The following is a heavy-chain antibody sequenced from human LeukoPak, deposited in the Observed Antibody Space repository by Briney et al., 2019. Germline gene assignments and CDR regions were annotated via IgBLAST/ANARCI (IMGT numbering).Heavy chain of an antibody. CDR2: ISGSGGST. D-gene: IGHD2-15*01. CDR3: AKDEGDIVVVVAASPFDY. V-gene: IGHV3-23*01. J-gene: IGHJ4*02. Sequence: PGVSLRLSCAASGFTFSSYAMSWVRQAPGKGLEWVSAISGSGGSTYYADSVKGRFTISRDNSKNTLYLQMNSLRAEDTAVYYCAKDEGDIVVVVAASPFDYWGRGTLVTVSS. CDR1: GFTFSSYA.